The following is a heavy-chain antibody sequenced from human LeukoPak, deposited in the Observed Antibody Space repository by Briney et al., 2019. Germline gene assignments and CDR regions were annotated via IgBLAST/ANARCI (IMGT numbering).Heavy chain of an antibody. CDR2: INSDGSST. Sequence: QTGGSLRLSCAASGFTFSNYWMHWVRQAPGKGLVWVSRINSDGSSTRDADSVKGRFTISRDNAKNTLFLQMNSLRAEDTAVYYCVRESSDWSFEYWGQGALVTVSS. CDR3: VRESSDWSFEY. CDR1: GFTFSNYW. V-gene: IGHV3-74*01. J-gene: IGHJ4*02. D-gene: IGHD2-21*02.